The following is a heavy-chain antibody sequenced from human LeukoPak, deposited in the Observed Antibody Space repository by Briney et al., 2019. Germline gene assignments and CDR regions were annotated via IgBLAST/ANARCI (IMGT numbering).Heavy chain of an antibody. V-gene: IGHV4-34*01. J-gene: IGHJ5*02. D-gene: IGHD2-15*01. Sequence: SETLSLTCAVYGGTFSGYYWSWIRQPPGKGLEWIGEINHSGSTNYNPSRKSRVTISVDTSKNQFYLKLSSVSAADTAVYYCARAPGYCSGGSCYWFDPWGQGTLVTVSS. CDR2: INHSGST. CDR3: ARAPGYCSGGSCYWFDP. CDR1: GGTFSGYY.